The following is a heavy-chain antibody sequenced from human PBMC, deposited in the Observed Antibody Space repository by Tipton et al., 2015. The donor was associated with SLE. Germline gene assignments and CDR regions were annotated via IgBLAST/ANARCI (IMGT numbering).Heavy chain of an antibody. CDR3: ARPWELEAFDI. CDR2: IYHSGST. V-gene: IGHV4-34*01. CDR1: GGSFSGYY. Sequence: TLSLTCAVYGGSFSGYYWGWIRQPPGKGLEWIGSIYHSGSTYYNPSLKSRVTISVDTSKNQFSLKLSSVTAADTAVYYCARPWELEAFDIWGQGTMVTVPS. D-gene: IGHD1-26*01. J-gene: IGHJ3*02.